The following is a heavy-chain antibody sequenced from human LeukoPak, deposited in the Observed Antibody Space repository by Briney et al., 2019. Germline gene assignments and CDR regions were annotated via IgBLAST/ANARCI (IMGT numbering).Heavy chain of an antibody. CDR2: INHSGST. CDR1: GYSISSGYY. Sequence: SETLSLTCTVSGYSISSGYYWSWIRQPPGEGLEWIGEINHSGSTNYNPSLKSRVTISVDTSKNQFSLKLSSVTAADTAVYYCARQRRYYYGSLRYYYYYYMDVWGKGTTVTISS. V-gene: IGHV4-38-2*02. J-gene: IGHJ6*03. CDR3: ARQRRYYYGSLRYYYYYYMDV. D-gene: IGHD3-10*01.